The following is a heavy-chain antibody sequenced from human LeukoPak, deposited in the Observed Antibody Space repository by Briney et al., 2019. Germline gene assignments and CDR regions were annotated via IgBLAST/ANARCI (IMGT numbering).Heavy chain of an antibody. CDR2: ISTFNGDT. Sequence: GASVKVSCKASGYTFNTHGISWLRQAPGQGLEWMGWISTFNGDTNYAQKFRDRVTVTTDTSTSTVYMELRSLRSDDTAGSYCARAPEWYFDFWGQGTLVTVSS. CDR1: GYTFNTHG. D-gene: IGHD3-3*01. CDR3: ARAPEWYFDF. V-gene: IGHV1-18*01. J-gene: IGHJ4*02.